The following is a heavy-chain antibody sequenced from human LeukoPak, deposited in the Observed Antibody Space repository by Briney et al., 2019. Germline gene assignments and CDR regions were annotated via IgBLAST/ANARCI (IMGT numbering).Heavy chain of an antibody. Sequence: GASVKVSCKASGYTFTTYAVNWVRQAPGQGLEWMGWINTNTGNPTYAQGFTGRLVFSLDTSVSTAYLQISSLKAEDTAVYYCARRYCSSTSCYTGNYYYGMDVWGQGTRSPPP. CDR1: GYTFTTYA. J-gene: IGHJ6*02. D-gene: IGHD2-2*02. CDR2: INTNTGNP. CDR3: ARRYCSSTSCYTGNYYYGMDV. V-gene: IGHV7-4-1*02.